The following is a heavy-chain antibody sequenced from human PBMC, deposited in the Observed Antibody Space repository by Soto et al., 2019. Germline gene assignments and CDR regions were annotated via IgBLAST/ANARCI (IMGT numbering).Heavy chain of an antibody. V-gene: IGHV3-15*07. Sequence: EVQLVESGGGLVKPGGSLRLSCAASGFTFSNAWMNWVRQAPGKGLEWVGRIKSKTDGGTTDYAAPVKSRFTISRYDSENTRDLQMNGLKTESRAVYDCTTGFCYDSSGYILFDFWGQGTLVTVSS. CDR1: GFTFSNAW. CDR3: TTGFCYDSSGYILFDF. D-gene: IGHD3-22*01. CDR2: IKSKTDGGTT. J-gene: IGHJ4*02.